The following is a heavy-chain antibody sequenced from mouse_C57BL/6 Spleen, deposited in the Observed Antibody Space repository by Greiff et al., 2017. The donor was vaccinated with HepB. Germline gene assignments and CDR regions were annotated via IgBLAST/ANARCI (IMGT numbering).Heavy chain of an antibody. CDR2: IWTGGGT. D-gene: IGHD2-5*01. CDR1: GFSLTSYA. V-gene: IGHV2-9-1*01. CDR3: ARSRAYYSNYGYFDV. J-gene: IGHJ1*03. Sequence: LQESGPGLVAPSQSLSITCTVSGFSLTSYAISWVRQPPGKGLEWLGVIWTGGGTNYNSALKSRLSISKDNSKSQVFLKMNSLQTDDTARYYCARSRAYYSNYGYFDVWGTGTTVTVSS.